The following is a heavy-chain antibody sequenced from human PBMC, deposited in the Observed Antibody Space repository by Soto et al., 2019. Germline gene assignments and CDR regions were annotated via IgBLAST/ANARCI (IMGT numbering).Heavy chain of an antibody. CDR3: AHMQDIVVVPAAMYNWFDT. V-gene: IGHV2-5*01. Sequence: SGPTLVNPTQTLTLTCTFSGFSLSTSGVGVGWIRQPPGKALEWLALIYWNDDKRYSPSLKSRLTITKDTSKNQVVLTMTTMDPVDTATYSGAHMQDIVVVPAAMYNWFDTWGQGTLVTVAS. J-gene: IGHJ5*02. CDR1: GFSLSTSGVG. D-gene: IGHD2-2*01. CDR2: IYWNDDK.